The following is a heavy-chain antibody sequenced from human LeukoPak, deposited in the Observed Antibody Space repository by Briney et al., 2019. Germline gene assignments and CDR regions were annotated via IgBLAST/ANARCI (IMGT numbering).Heavy chain of an antibody. V-gene: IGHV4-59*01. J-gene: IGHJ4*02. CDR3: ASSHTYQPYYFDY. Sequence: KPSETLSLTCAVSGGSTSSCYRSWIRQPPGKGLEWIGYIYYSGSTNYNPSLKSRVTISVDTSKNQFSLKLSSVTAADTAVYYCASSHTYQPYYFDYWGQGTLVTVSS. CDR1: GGSTSSCY. D-gene: IGHD3-16*01. CDR2: IYYSGST.